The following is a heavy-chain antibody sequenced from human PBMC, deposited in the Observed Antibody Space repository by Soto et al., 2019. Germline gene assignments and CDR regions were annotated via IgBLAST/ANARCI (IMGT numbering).Heavy chain of an antibody. Sequence: PGGSLRLSCAASGFTFSSYAMSWVRQAPGKGLEWVSAISGSGGSTYYADSVKGRFTISRDNSKNTLYLQMNSLRAEDTAVYYCAKDTEEIVVVVAASLARYNWFDPWGQGTLVTVSS. CDR2: ISGSGGST. J-gene: IGHJ5*02. V-gene: IGHV3-23*01. D-gene: IGHD2-15*01. CDR1: GFTFSSYA. CDR3: AKDTEEIVVVVAASLARYNWFDP.